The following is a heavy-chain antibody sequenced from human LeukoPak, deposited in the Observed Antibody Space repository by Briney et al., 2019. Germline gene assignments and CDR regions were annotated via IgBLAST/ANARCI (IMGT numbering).Heavy chain of an antibody. CDR2: ISAYNGNT. Sequence: GASVKVSCKASGYTFTSYGISWVRQAPGQGLEWMGWISAYNGNTNYAQKLQGRVTMTTDTSTSTAYMELRSLRSDDTAVYYCARIGSIAAAGFNWFDPWGQGTLVTVSS. CDR3: ARIGSIAAAGFNWFDP. J-gene: IGHJ5*02. V-gene: IGHV1-18*01. D-gene: IGHD6-13*01. CDR1: GYTFTSYG.